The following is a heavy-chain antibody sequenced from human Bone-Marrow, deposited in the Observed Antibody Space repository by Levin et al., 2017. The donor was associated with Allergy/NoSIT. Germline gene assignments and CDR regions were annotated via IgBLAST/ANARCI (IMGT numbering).Heavy chain of an antibody. CDR2: INPGGGST. V-gene: IGHV1-46*01. CDR3: ARDRDWGSLDYFDY. CDR1: GYTFTSYY. J-gene: IGHJ4*02. Sequence: ASVKVSCKASGYTFTSYYLHWVRQAPGQGLEWMGIINPGGGSTSYSQKFQGRVTMTTDTSTTTVYMELSSLRSEDTAVYYCARDRDWGSLDYFDYWGQGTLVAVSS. D-gene: IGHD7-27*01.